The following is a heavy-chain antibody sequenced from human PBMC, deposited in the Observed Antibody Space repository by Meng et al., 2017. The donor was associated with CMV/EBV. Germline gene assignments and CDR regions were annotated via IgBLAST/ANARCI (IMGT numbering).Heavy chain of an antibody. V-gene: IGHV3-7*01. D-gene: IGHD3-22*01. CDR3: ASMDSSGYSVDY. J-gene: IGHJ4*02. Sequence: GESLKISCAASGFTFSSYWMSWVRQAPGKGLEWVANIKQDGSEKYYVDSVKGRFTISRDNAKNSLYLQMNSLRAEDTAVYYCASMDSSGYSVDYWGQGTLVTVSS. CDR2: IKQDGSEK. CDR1: GFTFSSYW.